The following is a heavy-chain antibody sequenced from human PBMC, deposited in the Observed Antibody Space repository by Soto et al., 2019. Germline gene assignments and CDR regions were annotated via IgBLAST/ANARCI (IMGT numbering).Heavy chain of an antibody. J-gene: IGHJ6*03. CDR2: ISSSSIYT. CDR1: GFTFSSYS. Sequence: EVQLVESGGGLVKPGGSLRLSCVVSGFTFSSYSMNWGRQAPRKGLEWVSSISSSSIYTYYADSVKGRFTISRDNAKNSVYLQMNSLRAEDTAVYYCARDFKESQYYYYCMDVWGKGTTVTVSS. CDR3: ARDFKESQYYYYCMDV. D-gene: IGHD3-10*01. V-gene: IGHV3-21*06.